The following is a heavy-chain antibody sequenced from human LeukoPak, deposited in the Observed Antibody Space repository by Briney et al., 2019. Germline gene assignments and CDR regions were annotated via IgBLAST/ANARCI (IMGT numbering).Heavy chain of an antibody. D-gene: IGHD6-19*01. CDR1: GFTFGDYS. CDR3: ARGVPHIAVAGSVDY. V-gene: IGHV3-49*04. Sequence: GGSLRLSCTASGFTFGDYSMSWVRQAPGKGLEWVAFIRSKDYGGTIEYAASVKGRLTISRDDSKNIAYLQMNSLRAEDTAVYYCARGVPHIAVAGSVDYWGQGTLVTVSS. CDR2: IRSKDYGGTI. J-gene: IGHJ4*02.